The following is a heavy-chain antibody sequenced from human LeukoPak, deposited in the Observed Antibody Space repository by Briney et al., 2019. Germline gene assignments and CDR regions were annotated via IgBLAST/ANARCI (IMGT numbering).Heavy chain of an antibody. V-gene: IGHV4-34*01. CDR2: INHSGST. J-gene: IGHJ4*02. Sequence: SETLSLSCAVYGVSFSSYYWSWIRQPAGKGLEWIGEINHSGSTNYNPSLKSRVTISVDTSKNQFSLKLSSVTAADTAVYYCASFGRGVPAAIPSYWGQGTLVTVSS. CDR1: GVSFSSYY. CDR3: ASFGRGVPAAIPSY. D-gene: IGHD2-2*01.